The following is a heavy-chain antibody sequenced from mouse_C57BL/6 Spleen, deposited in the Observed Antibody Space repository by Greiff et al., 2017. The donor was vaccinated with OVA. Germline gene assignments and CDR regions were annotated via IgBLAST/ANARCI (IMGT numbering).Heavy chain of an antibody. J-gene: IGHJ1*03. CDR3: ARREDYDYDGWYFDV. Sequence: EVKLQESGPELVKPGASVKISCKASGYSFTDYNMNWVKPSTGKSLEWIGVINPNYGTTSYTQKFKGKATLTVDQSSSTAYMQINSLTSEDSAVYYCARREDYDYDGWYFDVWGTGTTVTVSS. CDR1: GYSFTDYN. CDR2: INPNYGTT. D-gene: IGHD2-4*01. V-gene: IGHV1-39*01.